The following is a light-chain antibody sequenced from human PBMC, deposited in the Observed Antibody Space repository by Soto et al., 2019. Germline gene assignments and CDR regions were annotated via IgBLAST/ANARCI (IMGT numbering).Light chain of an antibody. Sequence: QSALTQPPSASGTPGQRVTISCSGSTSNIGNNYAYWYQQVPGTAPKLLIYRNNQRPSGVPDRISGSKSGTSASLVISGLRSEDEADYYCAAWEDSLSGAVFGGGTKLTVL. J-gene: IGLJ2*01. CDR2: RNN. CDR3: AAWEDSLSGAV. CDR1: TSNIGNNY. V-gene: IGLV1-47*01.